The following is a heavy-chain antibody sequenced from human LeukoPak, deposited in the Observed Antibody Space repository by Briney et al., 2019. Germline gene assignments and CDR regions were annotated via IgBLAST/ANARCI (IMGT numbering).Heavy chain of an antibody. V-gene: IGHV4-30-2*01. CDR3: ARAKIAAAEGRVYYYYGMDV. J-gene: IGHJ6*02. CDR2: IYHSGST. CDR1: GGSISSGGYY. D-gene: IGHD6-13*01. Sequence: PSQTLSLTCTVSGGSISSGGYYWSWIRQPPGKGLEWIGYIYHSGSTYYNPSLKSRVTISVDRSKNQFSLKLSSVTAADTAVYYCARAKIAAAEGRVYYYYGMDVWGQGTTVTVSS.